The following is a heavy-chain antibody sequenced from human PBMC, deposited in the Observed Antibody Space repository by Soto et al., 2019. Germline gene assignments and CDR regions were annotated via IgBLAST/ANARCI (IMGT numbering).Heavy chain of an antibody. V-gene: IGHV3-9*01. Sequence: EVQLVESGGGLVQPGRSLRLSCAVSGFTFDDYGMHWVRQAPGKGLGWVSGINWNRGSIGYADSVKGGFTIYRDNAKNYLDLPMNSQGTEQTAVYCCARGVVGQYFVIDILGQWTTGTVSS. CDR1: GFTFDDYG. J-gene: IGHJ6*01. D-gene: IGHD2-15*01. CDR2: INWNRGSI. CDR3: ARGVVGQYFVIDI.